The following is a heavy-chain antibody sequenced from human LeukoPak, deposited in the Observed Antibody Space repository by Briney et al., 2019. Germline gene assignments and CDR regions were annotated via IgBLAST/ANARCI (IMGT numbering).Heavy chain of an antibody. CDR3: ASALGN. CDR2: IYYSGST. D-gene: IGHD3-16*01. V-gene: IGHV4-59*08. CDR1: GGSISSYY. Sequence: SETLSLTCTVSGGSISSYYWSWIRQPPGKGLEWIGYIYYSGSTYYNPSLKSRVTISVDTSKNQFSLKLSSVTAADTAVYYCASALGNWGQGTLVTVSS. J-gene: IGHJ4*02.